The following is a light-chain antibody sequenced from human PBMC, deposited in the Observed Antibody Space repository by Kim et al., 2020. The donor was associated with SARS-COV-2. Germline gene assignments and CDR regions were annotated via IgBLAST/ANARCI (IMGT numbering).Light chain of an antibody. Sequence: APVGDRVTVTCRASQTISSHLGWYQQKSGKAPKLLIYAAARLQSRVPSRFSGSGSGTDFTLTIISLQPEDFATYYCQQTYSVPLTFGGGTKLEI. CDR1: QTISSH. V-gene: IGKV1-39*01. CDR2: AAA. J-gene: IGKJ4*01. CDR3: QQTYSVPLT.